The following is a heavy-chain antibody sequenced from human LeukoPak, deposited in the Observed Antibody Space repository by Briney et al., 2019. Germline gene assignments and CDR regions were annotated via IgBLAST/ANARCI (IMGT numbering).Heavy chain of an antibody. CDR1: GGSISSGGYS. CDR3: ARAYYYGSASYAFDI. J-gene: IGHJ3*02. CDR2: IYYWGST. D-gene: IGHD3-10*01. Sequence: PSETLSLTCAVSGGSISSGGYSWSWIRQPPGKGLEWIGFIYYWGSTNHNPSLKSRVTISVDTYKNQFSLKLSSVTAADTAVYYCARAYYYGSASYAFDIWGQGTMVTVSS. V-gene: IGHV4-61*08.